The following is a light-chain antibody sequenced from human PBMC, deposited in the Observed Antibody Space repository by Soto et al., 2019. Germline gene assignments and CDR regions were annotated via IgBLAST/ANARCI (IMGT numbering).Light chain of an antibody. CDR2: GAS. Sequence: DIQMTQPPSSLSASVGDRITITCRASQSISSYLNWYQQKPGKAPKLLIFGASSLQSGVPSRFSGSGSGTDFTLTISSLQPEDFATYFWQQSYNTLYTFGQGTKLEIK. V-gene: IGKV1-39*01. CDR1: QSISSY. CDR3: QQSYNTLYT. J-gene: IGKJ2*01.